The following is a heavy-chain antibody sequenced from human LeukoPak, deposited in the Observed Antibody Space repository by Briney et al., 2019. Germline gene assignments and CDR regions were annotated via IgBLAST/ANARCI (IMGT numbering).Heavy chain of an antibody. V-gene: IGHV1-2*02. CDR1: GYTFTGYY. Sequence: ASVKVSCKASGYTFTGYYLHWVRQAPGQGLEWMGCVNPNSGDTNYARKFQGSVTMTRDTSISTVYMELSRLRSDDTAVYYCARASGSYWWFDSWGQGTLVTVSS. J-gene: IGHJ5*01. CDR2: VNPNSGDT. CDR3: ARASGSYWWFDS. D-gene: IGHD1-26*01.